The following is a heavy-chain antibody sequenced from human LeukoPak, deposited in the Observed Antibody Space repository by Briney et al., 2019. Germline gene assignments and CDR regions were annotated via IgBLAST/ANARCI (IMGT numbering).Heavy chain of an antibody. V-gene: IGHV3-23*01. J-gene: IGHJ4*02. CDR2: IRGSGGST. Sequence: GGSLRLSCAASGLTFSSFAMSWVRGAPGKGLEWVSAIRGSGGSTYYADSVKGRFTISRDNSKNTLYLQMNSLRAEDTAVYYCAKDYVTQWRELPEFDYWGQGTLVTVSS. D-gene: IGHD1-26*01. CDR1: GLTFSSFA. CDR3: AKDYVTQWRELPEFDY.